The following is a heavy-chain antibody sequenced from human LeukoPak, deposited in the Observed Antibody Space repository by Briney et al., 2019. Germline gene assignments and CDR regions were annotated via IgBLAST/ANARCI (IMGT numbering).Heavy chain of an antibody. CDR1: GYTFTGYY. CDR3: ASLSYRTYGGNSDGISINDY. CDR2: INPNNGGT. D-gene: IGHD4-23*01. Sequence: GASVKVSCKASGYTFTGYYMHWVRQAPGQGLEWMGRINPNNGGTNYAQKFQGRVTMTRDTSISTAYMELSRLRSDDTAVYYCASLSYRTYGGNSDGISINDYWGQGTLVTVSS. J-gene: IGHJ4*02. V-gene: IGHV1-2*06.